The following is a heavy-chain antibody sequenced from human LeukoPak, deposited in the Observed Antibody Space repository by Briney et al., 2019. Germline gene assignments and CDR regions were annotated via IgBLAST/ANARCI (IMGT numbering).Heavy chain of an antibody. CDR2: ISYDGSNK. J-gene: IGHJ3*02. CDR1: GFTFSSYA. D-gene: IGHD2-15*01. V-gene: IGHV3-30*04. CDR3: ARDSVVVAAMGAFDI. Sequence: PGGSLRLSCAASGFTFSSYAMHWVRQAPGKGLEWVAVISYDGSNKYYADSVKGRFTISRDNSKNTLYLQMNSLRGEDTAVYYCARDSVVVAAMGAFDIWGQGTMVTVSS.